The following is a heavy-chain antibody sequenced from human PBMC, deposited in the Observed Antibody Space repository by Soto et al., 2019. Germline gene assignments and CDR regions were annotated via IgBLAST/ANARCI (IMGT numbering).Heavy chain of an antibody. CDR1: GGTFSSYA. CDR2: IIPILGTA. D-gene: IGHD6-13*01. V-gene: IGHV1-69*13. J-gene: IGHJ4*02. CDR3: ARESEDSSSWRTYYFDY. Sequence: SVKVSCKASGGTFSSYAISWVRQAPGQGLEWMGGIIPILGTANYAQKFQGRVTITADESTSTAYMELSSLRSEDTAVYYCARESEDSSSWRTYYFDYWGQGTLVTVSS.